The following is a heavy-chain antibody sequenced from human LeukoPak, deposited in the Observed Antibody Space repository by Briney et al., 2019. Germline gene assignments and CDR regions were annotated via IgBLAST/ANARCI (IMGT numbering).Heavy chain of an antibody. Sequence: SQTLSLTCATSGDSVSSSSAAWNWIRQSPSRGLEWLGRTYYRSKWYYDYAATVRSRITINPDTSKNQLSLQLNSVTPEDTAVYYCARDWLQPAWGQGTLVTVSS. V-gene: IGHV6-1*01. CDR2: TYYRSKWYY. J-gene: IGHJ4*02. CDR1: GDSVSSSSAA. CDR3: ARDWLQPA. D-gene: IGHD5-24*01.